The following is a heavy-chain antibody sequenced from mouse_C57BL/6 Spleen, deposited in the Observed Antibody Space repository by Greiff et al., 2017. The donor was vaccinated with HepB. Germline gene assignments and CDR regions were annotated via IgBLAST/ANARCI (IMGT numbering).Heavy chain of an antibody. CDR3: ARDDYDWFAY. Sequence: EVKLMESGPELVKPGASVKMSCKASGYTFTDYNMHWVKQSHGKSLEWIGYINPNNGGTSYNQKFKGKATLTVNKSSSTAYMELRSLTSEESAVYYCARDDYDWFAYWGQGTLVTVSA. V-gene: IGHV1-22*01. D-gene: IGHD2-4*01. CDR2: INPNNGGT. CDR1: GYTFTDYN. J-gene: IGHJ3*01.